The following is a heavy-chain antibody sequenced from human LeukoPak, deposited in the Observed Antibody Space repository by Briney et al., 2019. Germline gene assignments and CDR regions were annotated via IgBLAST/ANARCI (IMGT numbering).Heavy chain of an antibody. J-gene: IGHJ3*02. CDR1: GGSIGTYSYY. Sequence: SETLSLTCTVSGGSIGTYSYYWSWIRQPPGKGLEWIGYIYYSGSTNYNPSLKSRVTISVDTSKNQFSLKLSSVTAADTAVYYCARMTTVTIDAFDIWGQGTMVTVSS. D-gene: IGHD4-17*01. CDR3: ARMTTVTIDAFDI. V-gene: IGHV4-61*01. CDR2: IYYSGST.